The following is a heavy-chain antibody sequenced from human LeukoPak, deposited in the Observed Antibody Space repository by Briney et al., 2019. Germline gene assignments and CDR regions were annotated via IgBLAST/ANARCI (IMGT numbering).Heavy chain of an antibody. Sequence: PGGSLRLSCTASGFSFSGHWMHWARQLPGKGLVWVSRISPTGSTTSYADSVKGRFTVPRDNSKNTLYLQMNSLRVEDTAVYYCARPSHPKTNGWYYFFGMDVWGQGTTVTVSS. CDR3: ARPSHPKTNGWYYFFGMDV. D-gene: IGHD6-19*01. CDR1: GFSFSGHW. CDR2: ISPTGSTT. V-gene: IGHV3-74*01. J-gene: IGHJ6*02.